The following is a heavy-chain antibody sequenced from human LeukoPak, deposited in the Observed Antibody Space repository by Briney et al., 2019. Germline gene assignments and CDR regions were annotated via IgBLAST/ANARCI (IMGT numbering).Heavy chain of an antibody. CDR3: ARGDSTLDY. D-gene: IGHD4-17*01. V-gene: IGHV4-30-4*01. CDR2: IYYSGST. CDR1: GGSITIGAYY. Sequence: SETLSLTCTVSGGSITIGAYYWSWIRQPPGKGLEWIGYIYYSGSTYYNPSLKSRVTISVDTSKNQFSLKLSPVTAAVTAVYYCARGDSTLDYWGQGTLVSVSS. J-gene: IGHJ4*02.